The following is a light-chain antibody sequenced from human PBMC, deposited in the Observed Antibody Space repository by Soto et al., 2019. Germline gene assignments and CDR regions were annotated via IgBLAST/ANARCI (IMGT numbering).Light chain of an antibody. CDR3: QQLSHYPYT. CDR2: DSS. CDR1: YDISSS. J-gene: IGKJ2*01. Sequence: DIQLTQSPSFLSASVEDRVTISCRASYDISSSLAWYQQEPGKPPKLLIYDSSTLQTGVPSRFTGSGSGRKFTLTISGLQFGDFATYFCQQLSHYPYTLGQRTKLEI. V-gene: IGKV1-9*01.